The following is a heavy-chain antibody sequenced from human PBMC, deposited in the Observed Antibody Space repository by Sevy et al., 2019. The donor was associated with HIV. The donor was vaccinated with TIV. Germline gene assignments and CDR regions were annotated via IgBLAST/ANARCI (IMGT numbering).Heavy chain of an antibody. CDR1: GGSFSGYY. Sequence: SETLSLTCAVYGGSFSGYYWSWIRQPPGKGLEWIGEINHSGSTNYNPSLKSRVTISVDTSKNQFSLKLSSVTAADTAVYYCARLGVNYDILTGRPYGMDVWGQGTTVTVSS. D-gene: IGHD3-9*01. CDR2: INHSGST. J-gene: IGHJ6*02. CDR3: ARLGVNYDILTGRPYGMDV. V-gene: IGHV4-34*01.